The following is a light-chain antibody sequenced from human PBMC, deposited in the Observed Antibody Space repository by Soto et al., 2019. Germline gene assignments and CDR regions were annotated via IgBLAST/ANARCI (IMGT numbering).Light chain of an antibody. CDR2: GAS. J-gene: IGKJ4*01. Sequence: EIVLTQSPGTLSLSTGERATLSCRASQSVRSTYLAWYQQKPGQAPRLLIYGASSRATGIPDRFSGSGSGTDFTLTISRLEPEDFAVYYCQQYANSQLTFGGGTKVEIK. CDR1: QSVRSTY. V-gene: IGKV3-20*01. CDR3: QQYANSQLT.